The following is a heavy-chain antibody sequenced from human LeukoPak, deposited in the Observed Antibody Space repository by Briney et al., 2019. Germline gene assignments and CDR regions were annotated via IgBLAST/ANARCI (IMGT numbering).Heavy chain of an antibody. CDR2: IRSKAYGGTT. D-gene: IGHD3-3*01. J-gene: IGHJ6*03. Sequence: GGSLRLSCTASGLTFGDYAMSWFRQAPGKGLEWVGFIRSKAYGGTTEYAASVKGRFTISRDDSKSIAYLQMNSLKTEDTAVYYCHPSDFWSGYASGNYMDVWGKGTTVTVSS. CDR3: HPSDFWSGYASGNYMDV. CDR1: GLTFGDYA. V-gene: IGHV3-49*03.